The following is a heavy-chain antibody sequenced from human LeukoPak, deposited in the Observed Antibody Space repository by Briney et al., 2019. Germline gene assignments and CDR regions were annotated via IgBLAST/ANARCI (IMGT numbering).Heavy chain of an antibody. CDR2: IYYSGST. V-gene: IGHV4-39*07. Sequence: SETLSLTCTVSGGSISSSSYYWGWIRQPPGTGLEWIGSIYYSGSTYYNPSLKSRVTISVDTSKNQFSLKLSSVTAADTAVYYCARLLWFGESHYYMDVWGKGTTVTISS. D-gene: IGHD3-10*01. CDR3: ARLLWFGESHYYMDV. CDR1: GGSISSSSYY. J-gene: IGHJ6*03.